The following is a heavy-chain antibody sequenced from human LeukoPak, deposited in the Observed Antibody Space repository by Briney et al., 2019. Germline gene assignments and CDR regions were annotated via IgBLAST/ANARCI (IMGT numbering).Heavy chain of an antibody. J-gene: IGHJ4*02. V-gene: IGHV4-39*01. Sequence: PSETLSLTCTVSGGSIGSSSYYWGWIRQPPGKGLEWIGSIYYSGSTYYNPSLKSRVTISVDTSKNQFSLKLSSVTAADTAVYYCAKIGYCSGGSCYSYYFDYWGQGTLVTVSS. D-gene: IGHD2-15*01. CDR3: AKIGYCSGGSCYSYYFDY. CDR2: IYYSGST. CDR1: GGSIGSSSYY.